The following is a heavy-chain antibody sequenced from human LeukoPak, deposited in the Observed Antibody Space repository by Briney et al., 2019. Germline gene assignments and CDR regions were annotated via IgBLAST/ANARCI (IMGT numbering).Heavy chain of an antibody. Sequence: ASVKVSCKASGGTFSSYAISWVRQAPGQGLEWMGGIIPIFGTANYAQKFQGRVTITAGESTSTAYMELSSLRSEDTAVYYCARRPYYYDSSGYRDAFDIWGQGTMVTVSS. J-gene: IGHJ3*02. D-gene: IGHD3-22*01. CDR3: ARRPYYYDSSGYRDAFDI. CDR1: GGTFSSYA. CDR2: IIPIFGTA. V-gene: IGHV1-69*13.